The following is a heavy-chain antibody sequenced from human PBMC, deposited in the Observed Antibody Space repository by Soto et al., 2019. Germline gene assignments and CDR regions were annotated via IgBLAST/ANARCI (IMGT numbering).Heavy chain of an antibody. CDR3: VRMNADTYSHYYAMDV. V-gene: IGHV2-26*03. J-gene: IGHJ6*02. CDR2: IFSDAER. Sequence: QVTLKESGPVLVKPTETLTLTCTISGFSLSNGRMGVRWIRQSPGKALEWLAHIFSDAERSYSSSMQSRLTISTDTSGTQVVLSMTNMDPVDTGTYFCVRMNADTYSHYYAMDVWGQGTTVTVSS. CDR1: GFSLSNGRMG. D-gene: IGHD1-1*01.